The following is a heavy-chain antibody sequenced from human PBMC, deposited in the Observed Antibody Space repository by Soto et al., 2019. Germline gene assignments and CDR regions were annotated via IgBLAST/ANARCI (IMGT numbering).Heavy chain of an antibody. CDR1: GFTFTSSA. CDR2: IVVGSGNT. J-gene: IGHJ4*02. D-gene: IGHD3-22*01. V-gene: IGHV1-58*01. Sequence: SVKVSCKASGFTFTSSAVQWVRQARGQRLEWIGWIVVGSGNTNYAQKFQERVTITRDMSTSTAYMELSSLRSEDTAVYYCARGQRGSSGYKFDYWGQGTLVTVSS. CDR3: ARGQRGSSGYKFDY.